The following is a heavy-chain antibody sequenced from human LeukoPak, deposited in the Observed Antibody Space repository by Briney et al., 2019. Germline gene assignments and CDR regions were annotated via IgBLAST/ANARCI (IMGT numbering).Heavy chain of an antibody. Sequence: GGSLRLSCAASGFTFSSYWMNWVRQAPGKGLVWVSRISADGSTTNYADSVKGRFTISRDNAKNSLYLQMNSLRAEDTAVYYCATSMIVVPEDYWGQGTLVTVSS. CDR3: ATSMIVVPEDY. CDR1: GFTFSSYW. D-gene: IGHD3-22*01. CDR2: ISADGSTT. V-gene: IGHV3-74*01. J-gene: IGHJ4*02.